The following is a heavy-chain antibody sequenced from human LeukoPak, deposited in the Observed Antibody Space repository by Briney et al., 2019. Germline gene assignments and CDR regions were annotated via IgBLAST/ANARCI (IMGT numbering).Heavy chain of an antibody. V-gene: IGHV1-2*02. CDR2: INPNSGGT. J-gene: IGHJ3*02. Sequence: ASVKVSCKASGYTFTGYYMHWVRQAPGQGLEWMGWINPNSGGTNYAQKFQGRVTMTRDTSISTAYMELSRLRSDDTAVYYCAREFDGQQWLFTGHAFDIWGQGTMVTVSS. CDR3: AREFDGQQWLFTGHAFDI. CDR1: GYTFTGYY. D-gene: IGHD6-19*01.